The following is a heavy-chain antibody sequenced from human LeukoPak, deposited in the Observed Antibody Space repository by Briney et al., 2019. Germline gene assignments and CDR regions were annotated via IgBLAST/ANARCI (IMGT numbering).Heavy chain of an antibody. CDR2: ISSSGSTI. Sequence: GGSLRLSCAASGFTFSSYEMNWVRQAPGKGLEWVSYISSSGSTIYYADSVKGRFTISRDNAKNSLYLQMNSLRAEDTAVYYCARDRIAAAGTGYYYGMDVWGQATTVTVSS. V-gene: IGHV3-48*03. J-gene: IGHJ6*02. CDR3: ARDRIAAAGTGYYYGMDV. D-gene: IGHD6-13*01. CDR1: GFTFSSYE.